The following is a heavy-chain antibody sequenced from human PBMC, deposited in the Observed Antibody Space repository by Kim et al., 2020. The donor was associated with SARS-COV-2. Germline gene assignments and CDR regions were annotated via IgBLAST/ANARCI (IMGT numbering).Heavy chain of an antibody. V-gene: IGHV3-30*01. D-gene: IGHD6-19*01. CDR3: ARTNEPGYSSGWYGGHFDY. J-gene: IGHJ4*02. Sequence: GRFTISRDNSKNTLYLQMNSLRAEDTAVYYCARTNEPGYSSGWYGGHFDYWGQGTLVTVSS.